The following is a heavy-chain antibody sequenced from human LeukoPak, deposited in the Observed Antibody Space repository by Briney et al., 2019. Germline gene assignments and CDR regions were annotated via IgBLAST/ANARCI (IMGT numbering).Heavy chain of an antibody. V-gene: IGHV3-9*01. D-gene: IGHD3-22*01. CDR1: GFTFDDYA. Sequence: PGGSLRLSCAASGFTFDDYAMHWVRQAPGKGLEWVAGITWNRDNIGYGDSVKGRFTISRDNVKNVLYLQMNSLRPEDTALYYCAKDLSSAITSALVLDVWGQGTTVIVS. CDR2: ITWNRDNI. CDR3: AKDLSSAITSALVLDV. J-gene: IGHJ6*02.